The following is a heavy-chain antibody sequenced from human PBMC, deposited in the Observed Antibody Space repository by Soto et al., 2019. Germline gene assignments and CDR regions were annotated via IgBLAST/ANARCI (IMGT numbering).Heavy chain of an antibody. Sequence: SETLSLTCTLTGDSISSRSFYWGCNPQPTGKGLDWIGSIYYSGSTYTNPSLRSRVIMSIDTSKDQFPLKLKSGTAADTALYFCARKGTSVVTQAYFDVWGPGSLVTVSS. CDR1: GDSISSRSFY. V-gene: IGHV4-39*01. J-gene: IGHJ4*02. CDR2: IYYSGST. CDR3: ARKGTSVVTQAYFDV. D-gene: IGHD2-21*02.